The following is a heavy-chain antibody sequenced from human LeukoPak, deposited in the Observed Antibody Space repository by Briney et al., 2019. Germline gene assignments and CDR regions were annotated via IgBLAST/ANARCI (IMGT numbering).Heavy chain of an antibody. CDR3: ARFIAAPYYFDY. Sequence: PGGSLRLSCAASVFTFSSYEMNWVRQAPGKGLEWVSFISSSRSYIYYADSAKGRFTISRDNAKNSLYLQMNSLRAEDTAVYYCARFIAAPYYFDYWGRGTLVTVSS. D-gene: IGHD6-13*01. J-gene: IGHJ4*02. CDR1: VFTFSSYE. V-gene: IGHV3-21*01. CDR2: ISSSRSYI.